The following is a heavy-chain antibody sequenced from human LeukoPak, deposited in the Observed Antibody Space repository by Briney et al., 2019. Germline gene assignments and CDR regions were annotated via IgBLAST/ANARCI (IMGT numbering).Heavy chain of an antibody. CDR2: INHSGST. D-gene: IGHD3-3*01. V-gene: IGHV4-34*01. CDR1: GGSFSGYY. J-gene: IGHJ6*02. CDR3: ARGGSLRFLEWRPVYYYYGMDV. Sequence: PSETLSLTCAVYGGSFSGYYWSWIRQPPGKGLEWIGEINHSGSTNYNPPLKSRVTISVDTSKNQFSLKLSSVTAADTAVYYCARGGSLRFLEWRPVYYYYGMDVWGQGTTVTVSS.